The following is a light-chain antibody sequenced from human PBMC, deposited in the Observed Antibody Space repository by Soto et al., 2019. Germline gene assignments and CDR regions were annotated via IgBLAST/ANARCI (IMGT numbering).Light chain of an antibody. Sequence: DIQMTQSPSTLSASVGDRVTITCRARQSISPWLAWYQQKPGKAPTRMIYYVSTLENGVPSRFSGSGSGSELTLTISSLQPDDFATYYCQQDNTFYSFAQGTKLEIE. V-gene: IGKV1-5*01. CDR1: QSISPW. CDR3: QQDNTFYS. CDR2: YVS. J-gene: IGKJ2*03.